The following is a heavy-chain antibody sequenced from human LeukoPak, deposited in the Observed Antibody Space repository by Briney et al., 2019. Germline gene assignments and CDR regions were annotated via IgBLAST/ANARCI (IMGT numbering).Heavy chain of an antibody. J-gene: IGHJ4*02. Sequence: SETLSLTCSVYSGSFSGYYWGWIRQPPGRGLEWIGNIYYSGSTYYNPSLKSRVTISVDTSKNQFSLKLTSVPAADTAVYYCARVATGKGYPFDYWGQGTLVTVSS. D-gene: IGHD1-1*01. CDR2: IYYSGST. CDR3: ARVATGKGYPFDY. V-gene: IGHV4-34*01. CDR1: SGSFSGYY.